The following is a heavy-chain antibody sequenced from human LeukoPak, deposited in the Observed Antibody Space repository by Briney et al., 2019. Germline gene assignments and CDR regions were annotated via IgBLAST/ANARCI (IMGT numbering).Heavy chain of an antibody. V-gene: IGHV4-59*01. CDR2: IYYSGST. Sequence: SSETLSLTCTVSGGSISCYYWSWIRQPPGKGLEWIGYIYYSGSTNYNPSLKSRVTISVDTSRIQFSLKLSSVTAADTAVYYCARTCGGDCYLPRGMDVWGQGTTVTVSS. CDR3: ARTCGGDCYLPRGMDV. CDR1: GGSISCYY. J-gene: IGHJ6*02. D-gene: IGHD2-21*02.